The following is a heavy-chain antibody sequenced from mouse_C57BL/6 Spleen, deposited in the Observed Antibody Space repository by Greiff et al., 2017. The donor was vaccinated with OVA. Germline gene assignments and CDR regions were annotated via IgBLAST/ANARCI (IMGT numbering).Heavy chain of an antibody. Sequence: VQLQQPGAELVMPGASVKLSCKASGYTFTSYWMHWVKQRPGQGLEWIGEIDPSDSYTNYTQQIKGKSTLTVATSSSTAYMQLSSLTSEDSAVYYCARSGTNNGSSPYYAMDDWGQGTSGTVSS. CDR2: IDPSDSYT. V-gene: IGHV1-69*01. D-gene: IGHD1-1*01. CDR1: GYTFTSYW. J-gene: IGHJ4*01. CDR3: ARSGTNNGSSPYYAMDD.